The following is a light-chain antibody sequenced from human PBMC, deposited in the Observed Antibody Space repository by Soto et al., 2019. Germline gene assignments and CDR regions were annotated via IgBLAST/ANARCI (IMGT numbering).Light chain of an antibody. CDR2: DVS. Sequence: QSALTQPRSVSGSPGQSVTISCTGTSSDVGSYNYVSWYQQYPGKAPKLMIYDVSKRPSGVPDRFSGSKSSNTASLTISGLQAEDEADYYCCSYAGSSPVVFGGGTKVTVL. V-gene: IGLV2-11*01. J-gene: IGLJ2*01. CDR3: CSYAGSSPVV. CDR1: SSDVGSYNY.